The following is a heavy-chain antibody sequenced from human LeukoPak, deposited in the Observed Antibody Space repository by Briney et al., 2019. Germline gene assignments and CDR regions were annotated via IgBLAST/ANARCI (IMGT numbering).Heavy chain of an antibody. D-gene: IGHD3-3*01. Sequence: SWIRQHPGKGLEWIGYIYYSGSTYYNPSLKSRVTISVDTSKNQFSLKLSSVTAADTAVYYCARGYYDFWSGYYPTPVFDYWGQGTLVTVS. J-gene: IGHJ4*02. CDR3: ARGYYDFWSGYYPTPVFDY. V-gene: IGHV4-31*02. CDR2: IYYSGST.